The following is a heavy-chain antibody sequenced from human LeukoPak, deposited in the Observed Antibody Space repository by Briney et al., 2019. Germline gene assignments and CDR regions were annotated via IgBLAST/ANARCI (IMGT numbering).Heavy chain of an antibody. V-gene: IGHV3-13*01. CDR3: ARGALGFGY. Sequence: SGGSLRLSCEASGFTFSSYDIQWVRQATGKGLEWVSSIGTAGDTYYAGSVKGRFTLSRENAKKSSYLQMNNLGAGDTAVYYCARGALGFGYWGRGALVTVSS. CDR2: IGTAGDT. J-gene: IGHJ4*02. CDR1: GFTFSSYD.